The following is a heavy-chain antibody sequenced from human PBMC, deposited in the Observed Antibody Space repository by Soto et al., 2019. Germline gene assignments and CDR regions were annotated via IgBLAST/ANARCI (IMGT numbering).Heavy chain of an antibody. CDR2: IYNSGDT. J-gene: IGHJ4*02. CDR3: ARDYRTSAGRHFDY. D-gene: IGHD3-16*02. Sequence: SETLSLTCTVSGASLSRGTDSWSWIRQAPGKAPEWIGFIYNSGDTYYNPSLKSRLTLSVDRSRNQFSVKLTSVTAADTTVYFCARDYRTSAGRHFDYWGQGILVTVSS. V-gene: IGHV4-30-2*01. CDR1: GASLSRGTDS.